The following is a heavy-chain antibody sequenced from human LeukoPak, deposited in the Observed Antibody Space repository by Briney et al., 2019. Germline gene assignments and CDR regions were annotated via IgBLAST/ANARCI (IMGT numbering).Heavy chain of an antibody. Sequence: GGSLRLSCAASGFTFSSYEMNWVRQAPGKGLEWVSYISSSGSTIYYADSVKGRFTISRDNAKNSLYLQMNSLRAEDTAVYYCARERRWFGELFVGYYYMDVWGKGTTVTVSS. V-gene: IGHV3-48*03. D-gene: IGHD3-10*01. J-gene: IGHJ6*03. CDR1: GFTFSSYE. CDR3: ARERRWFGELFVGYYYMDV. CDR2: ISSSGSTI.